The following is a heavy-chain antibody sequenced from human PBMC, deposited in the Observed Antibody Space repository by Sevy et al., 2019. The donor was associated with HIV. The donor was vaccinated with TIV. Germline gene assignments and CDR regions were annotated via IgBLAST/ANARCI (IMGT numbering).Heavy chain of an antibody. V-gene: IGHV4-4*02. CDR2: IYHSGST. CDR3: AREMYSSSWYPSYFDY. Sequence: SETLSLTCAVSGGSISSSNWWSWVRQPPGKGLEWIGEIYHSGSTKYNPSLKSRVTISVDKSKNQFSLKLSSVTAADTAVYYCAREMYSSSWYPSYFDYWGQGTLVTVSS. J-gene: IGHJ4*02. CDR1: GGSISSSNW. D-gene: IGHD6-13*01.